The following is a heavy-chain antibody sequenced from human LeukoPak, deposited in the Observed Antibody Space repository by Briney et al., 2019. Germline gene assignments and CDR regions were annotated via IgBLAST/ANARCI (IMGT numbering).Heavy chain of an antibody. Sequence: SETLSLTCTVSGGSISSGDYYWSWIRQPPGKGLEWIGSIYYSGSTYYNPSLKSRVTISVDTSKNQFSLKLSSVTAADTAVYYCARTKDTAWDYWGQGALVTVSS. D-gene: IGHD5-18*01. CDR1: GGSISSGDYY. CDR2: IYYSGST. V-gene: IGHV4-39*07. J-gene: IGHJ4*02. CDR3: ARTKDTAWDY.